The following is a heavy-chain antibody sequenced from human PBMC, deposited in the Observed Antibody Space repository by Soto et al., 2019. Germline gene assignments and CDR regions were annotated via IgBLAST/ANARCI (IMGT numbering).Heavy chain of an antibody. CDR1: GFTFSSYS. Sequence: EVQLVESGGGLVKPGGSLRLSCAASGFTFSSYSMNWVRQAPGKGLEWVSSISSSSSYIYYADSVKGRFTISRDNAKNSLYLQMNSLRVEDTAVYFCAKDSATLAVPGTRSDYWGQGTLVTVSS. CDR3: AKDSATLAVPGTRSDY. J-gene: IGHJ4*02. V-gene: IGHV3-21*01. D-gene: IGHD6-19*01. CDR2: ISSSSSYI.